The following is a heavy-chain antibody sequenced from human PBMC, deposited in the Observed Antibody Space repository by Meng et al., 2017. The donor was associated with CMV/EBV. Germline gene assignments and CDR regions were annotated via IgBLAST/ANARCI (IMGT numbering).Heavy chain of an antibody. V-gene: IGHV1-18*01. CDR3: ARETTYYDFWSGYYIPRWFDP. D-gene: IGHD3-3*01. CDR2: ISAYNGNT. Sequence: ASVKVSCKASGYTFTSYGISWVRQAPGQGLEWMGWISAYNGNTNYAQKPQGRVTMTTDTSTSTAYMELRSLRSDDTAVYYCARETTYYDFWSGYYIPRWFDPWGQGTLVTVSS. J-gene: IGHJ5*02. CDR1: GYTFTSYG.